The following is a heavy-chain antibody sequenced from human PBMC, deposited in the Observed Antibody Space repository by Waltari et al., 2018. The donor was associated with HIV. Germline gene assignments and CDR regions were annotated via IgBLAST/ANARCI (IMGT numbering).Heavy chain of an antibody. CDR2: INSGTGDI. J-gene: IGHJ4*02. V-gene: IGHV1-3*01. CDR3: AREGLMMTFGGIGEFDF. CDR1: GYSFDQLA. Sequence: QVQLVQSRSAVKTAGASVRIACKASGYSFDQLAIHWLREAPGPRLEWVGRINSGTGDIKVSQNFQGRVRLTADTSATVVYLNLSGLKFGDDSVYYCAREGLMMTFGGIGEFDFWGRGTLVTVSS. D-gene: IGHD3-16*01.